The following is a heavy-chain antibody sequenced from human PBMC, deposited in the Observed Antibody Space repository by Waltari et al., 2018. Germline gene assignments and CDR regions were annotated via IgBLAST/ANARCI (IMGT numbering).Heavy chain of an antibody. Sequence: QVQLQESGPGLVKPSETLSLTCAVSGYSISSGYYWGWIRQPPGTGLEWIGSIYYSGSTSDNPSLKSRVTMSIDTSKNQFSLNLNSVTAADTAVYYCVRAPYLAPYSGRYYGFDYWGQGTLVSVSS. CDR1: GYSISSGYY. CDR3: VRAPYLAPYSGRYYGFDY. J-gene: IGHJ4*02. V-gene: IGHV4-38-2*01. CDR2: IYYSGST. D-gene: IGHD1-26*01.